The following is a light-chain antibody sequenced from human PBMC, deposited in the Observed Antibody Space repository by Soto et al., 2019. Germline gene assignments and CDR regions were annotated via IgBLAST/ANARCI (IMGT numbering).Light chain of an antibody. CDR3: QQRTVRPPWT. J-gene: IGKJ1*01. Sequence: EILLTHSHATLSLSPGERATLSCRASQSIGLAIAWYQHKPGQAPRLLIFYASQRATCSPARFRGSGSGTDFTLSISSREAEDYAGYYCQQRTVRPPWTFGQGTKVDIK. CDR2: YAS. CDR1: QSIGLA. V-gene: IGKV3-11*01.